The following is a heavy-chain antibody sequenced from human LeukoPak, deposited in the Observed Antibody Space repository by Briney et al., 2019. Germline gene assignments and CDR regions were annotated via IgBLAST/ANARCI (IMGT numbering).Heavy chain of an antibody. J-gene: IGHJ1*01. CDR1: GFTFSSYG. V-gene: IGHV3-30*18. D-gene: IGHD3-22*01. Sequence: GGSLRLSCAASGFTFSSYGMHWVRQAPGKGLEWVAVISYDGSNKYYADSVKGRFTISRDNSKNTLYLQMNSLRAEDTAVYYCAKLAILGYYDSSGYYAEYFQHWGQGTLVTVSS. CDR2: ISYDGSNK. CDR3: AKLAILGYYDSSGYYAEYFQH.